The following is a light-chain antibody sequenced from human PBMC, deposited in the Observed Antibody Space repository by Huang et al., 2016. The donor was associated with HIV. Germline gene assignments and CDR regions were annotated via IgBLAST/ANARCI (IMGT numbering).Light chain of an antibody. Sequence: DMVMTQSPGTLSVSPGERATLSCRASQSVKKNLAWYQQKPGQAPRLLISGVSTRDTGVPARLSGNGSETEFTLTITSVQSEDSAVYYCQQYNNWPPYDFGQGTKLEIK. CDR1: QSVKKN. J-gene: IGKJ2*01. CDR3: QQYNNWPPYD. CDR2: GVS. V-gene: IGKV3-15*01.